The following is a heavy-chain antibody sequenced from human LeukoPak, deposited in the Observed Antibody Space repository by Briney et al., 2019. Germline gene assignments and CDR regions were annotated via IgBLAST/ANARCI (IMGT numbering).Heavy chain of an antibody. D-gene: IGHD1-1*01. J-gene: IGHJ4*02. V-gene: IGHV4-4*07. CDR2: IYTSGST. CDR3: ARDLGLQRGYYFDY. CDR1: GGSISSYY. Sequence: PSETLSLTCTVSGGSISSYYWSWIRQPAGKGLEWIGRIYTSGSTNYNPSLKSRVTISLDTSNNQFSLKLSSVTAADTAVYYCARDLGLQRGYYFDYWGQGTLVTVSS.